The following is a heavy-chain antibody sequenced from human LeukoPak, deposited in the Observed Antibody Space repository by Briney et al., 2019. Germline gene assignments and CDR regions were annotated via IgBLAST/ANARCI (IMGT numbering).Heavy chain of an antibody. CDR3: ARDGDYNYYYGMDV. CDR1: GYTFTSYD. Sequence: ASVKVSCKASGYTFTSYDINWVRQATGQGLEWMGWMNPNSGNTGYAQKFQGRVTMTRNTSISTACMELSSLRSEDTAVYYCARDGDYNYYYGMDVWGQGTTVTVSS. V-gene: IGHV1-8*01. CDR2: MNPNSGNT. D-gene: IGHD4-17*01. J-gene: IGHJ6*02.